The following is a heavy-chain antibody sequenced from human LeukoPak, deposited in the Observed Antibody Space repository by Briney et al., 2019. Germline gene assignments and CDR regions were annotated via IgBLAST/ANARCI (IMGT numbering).Heavy chain of an antibody. CDR1: GDDFTKFW. Sequence: GESLKISCQDSGDDFTKFWVAWVRQMPGKGLEGMGIIFPIDSDTKYSPSFQGQVIISVDKSIKTAYPQWSSLKASDTATYYCTKGLLGRWFDPWGQGTLVTVTS. V-gene: IGHV5-51*01. J-gene: IGHJ5*02. D-gene: IGHD3-10*01. CDR3: TKGLLGRWFDP. CDR2: IFPIDSDT.